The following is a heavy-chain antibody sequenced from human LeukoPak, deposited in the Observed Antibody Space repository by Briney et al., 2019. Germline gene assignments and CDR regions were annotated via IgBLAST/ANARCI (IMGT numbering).Heavy chain of an antibody. Sequence: PGGSLRLSCAASGFTFSSYGMHRVRQAPGKGLEWVAVISYDGSNKYYADSVKGRFTISRDNSKNTLYLQMNSLRAEDTGVYYCARGQYSGPDIASNWFDPWGQGTLVTVSS. CDR2: ISYDGSNK. CDR3: ARGQYSGPDIASNWFDP. J-gene: IGHJ5*02. CDR1: GFTFSSYG. V-gene: IGHV3-30*03. D-gene: IGHD5-12*01.